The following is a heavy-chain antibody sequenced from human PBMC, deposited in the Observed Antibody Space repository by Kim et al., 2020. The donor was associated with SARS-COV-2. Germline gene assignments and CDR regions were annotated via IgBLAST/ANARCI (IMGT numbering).Heavy chain of an antibody. Sequence: SETLSLTCTVSGGSISSSSYYWGWIRQPPGKGLEWIGSIYYSGSTYYNPSLKSRVTISVDTSKNQFSLKLSSVTAADTAVYYCARHSKGITMPQDYWGQGTLVTVSS. CDR2: IYYSGST. V-gene: IGHV4-39*01. CDR1: GGSISSSSYY. D-gene: IGHD3-10*01. J-gene: IGHJ4*02. CDR3: ARHSKGITMPQDY.